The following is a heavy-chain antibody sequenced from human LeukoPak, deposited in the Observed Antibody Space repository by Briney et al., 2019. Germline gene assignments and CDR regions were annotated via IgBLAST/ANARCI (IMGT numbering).Heavy chain of an antibody. CDR1: GFTFSSYW. J-gene: IGHJ5*02. V-gene: IGHV3-7*01. CDR2: IKQDGSEK. D-gene: IGHD3-3*01. Sequence: GGSLRLSCAASGFTFSSYWMSWVRQAPGKGLEWVANIKQDGSEKYYVDSVKGRFTISRDNAKNSLYLQMNSLRAEDTAAYYCARAPSTLLRFLEWLPGIAATEPNWFDPWGQGTLVTVSS. CDR3: ARAPSTLLRFLEWLPGIAATEPNWFDP.